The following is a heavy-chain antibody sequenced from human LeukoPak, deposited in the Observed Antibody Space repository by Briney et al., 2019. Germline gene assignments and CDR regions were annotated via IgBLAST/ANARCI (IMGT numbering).Heavy chain of an antibody. V-gene: IGHV1-69*13. J-gene: IGHJ4*02. CDR1: GGTFSSYA. CDR2: IIPIFGTA. D-gene: IGHD2-2*02. Sequence: SVKVSRKASGGTFSSYAISWVRQAPGQGLEWMGGIIPIFGTANYAQKFQGRVTITADESMSTAYMELSSLRSEDTAVYYCARGRRRPYCSSTSCYTYDPFDYWGQGTLVTVSS. CDR3: ARGRRRPYCSSTSCYTYDPFDY.